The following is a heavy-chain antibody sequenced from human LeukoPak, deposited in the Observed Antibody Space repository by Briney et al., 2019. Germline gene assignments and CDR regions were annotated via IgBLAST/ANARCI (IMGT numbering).Heavy chain of an antibody. J-gene: IGHJ4*02. D-gene: IGHD4-17*01. CDR2: MNPNSGNT. CDR3: AVGSYGDPYYFDY. Sequence: GASVKVSCKASGYTFTSYDINWVRQATGQGLELMGWMNPNSGNTGYAQKFQGSVTMTRNNSISTAYMELSSLRSEDTAVYYCAVGSYGDPYYFDYWGQGTLVTVSS. CDR1: GYTFTSYD. V-gene: IGHV1-8*01.